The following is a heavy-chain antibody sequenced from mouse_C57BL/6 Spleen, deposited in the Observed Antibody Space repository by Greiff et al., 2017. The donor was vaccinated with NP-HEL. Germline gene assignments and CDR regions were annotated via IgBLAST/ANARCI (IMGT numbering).Heavy chain of an antibody. Sequence: VQLQQSGAELVKPGASVKISCKASGYAFSSYWMNWVKQRHGKGLEWIGQIYPGDGDTNYNGKFKGKATLTADKSSSTAYMQFSSLTSEDSAVYFCARSLYYGSSFDYWGQGTTLTVSS. V-gene: IGHV1-80*01. CDR1: GYAFSSYW. J-gene: IGHJ2*01. D-gene: IGHD1-1*01. CDR3: ARSLYYGSSFDY. CDR2: IYPGDGDT.